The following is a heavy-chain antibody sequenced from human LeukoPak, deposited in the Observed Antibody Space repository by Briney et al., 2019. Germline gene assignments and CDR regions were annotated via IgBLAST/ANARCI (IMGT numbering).Heavy chain of an antibody. D-gene: IGHD7-27*01. CDR1: GGTFSSYA. V-gene: IGHV1-69*04. CDR3: ARDSTTGGFDP. Sequence: SVKVSCKASGGTFSSYAISWVRQAPGQGLEWMGRIIPILGIANYAQKFQGRVTITADKSTSTAYMELSSLRSEDTAVYYCARDSTTGGFDPWGQGTLVTVSS. J-gene: IGHJ5*02. CDR2: IIPILGIA.